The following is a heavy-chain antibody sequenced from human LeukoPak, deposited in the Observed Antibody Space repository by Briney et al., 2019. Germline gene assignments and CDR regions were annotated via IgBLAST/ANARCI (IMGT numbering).Heavy chain of an antibody. CDR2: IYYRGST. CDR3: ARARAEENYYDSSGAVDY. Sequence: SETLSLTCTVSGGSISSYYWSWIRQPPGKGLEWIGYIYYRGSTNYNPSLKSRVTISVDTSKNQFSLKLSSVTAADTAVYYCARARAEENYYDSSGAVDYWGQGTLVTVSS. CDR1: GGSISSYY. J-gene: IGHJ4*02. D-gene: IGHD3-22*01. V-gene: IGHV4-59*01.